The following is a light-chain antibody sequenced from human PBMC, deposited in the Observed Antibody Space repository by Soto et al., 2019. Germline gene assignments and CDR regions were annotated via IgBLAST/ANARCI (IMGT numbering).Light chain of an antibody. J-gene: IGKJ4*01. CDR3: QKYNSAPLT. CDR1: QGIINY. CDR2: AAS. V-gene: IGKV1-27*01. Sequence: DIQMTQSPSSLSASVGDRVTIACRASQGIINYLAWYQQKPGKVPKLLIYAASTLQSGVTSRYSGSGSGTDFTLTISSLQPEDVATYYCQKYNSAPLTFGGGTKVEIK.